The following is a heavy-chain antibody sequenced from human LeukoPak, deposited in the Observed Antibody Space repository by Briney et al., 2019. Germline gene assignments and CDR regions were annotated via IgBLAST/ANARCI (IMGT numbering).Heavy chain of an antibody. CDR2: IYHSGST. Sequence: SETLSLTCTVSGYSISSGYYWGWIRQPPGKGLEWIGSIYHSGSTYYNPSLKSRVTISVDTSKNQFSLKLSSVTAADTAVYYCARGRYYYYYMDVWGKGTTVTVSS. J-gene: IGHJ6*03. CDR3: ARGRYYYYYMDV. V-gene: IGHV4-38-2*02. CDR1: GYSISSGYY.